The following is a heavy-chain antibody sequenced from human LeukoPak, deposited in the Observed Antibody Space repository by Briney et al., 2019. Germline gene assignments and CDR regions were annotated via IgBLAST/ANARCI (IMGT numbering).Heavy chain of an antibody. CDR3: ARILTSGSPPFDL. V-gene: IGHV4-31*03. CDR1: GVSVSSGYF. D-gene: IGHD6-13*01. J-gene: IGHJ2*01. CDR2: MYYSGST. Sequence: PSETLSLTCTVSGVSVSSGYFWSWIRQHPGKGLEWIGYMYYSGSTSYNPSLKSRVTISVDTSKNQFSLKLNFVTAADTAVYYCARILTSGSPPFDLWGRGTLVTVSS.